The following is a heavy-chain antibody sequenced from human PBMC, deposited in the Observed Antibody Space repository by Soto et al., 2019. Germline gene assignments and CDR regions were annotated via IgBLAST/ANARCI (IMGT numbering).Heavy chain of an antibody. CDR2: INWKSDI. CDR3: AISQERRGRTTFIY. V-gene: IGHV3-9*01. D-gene: IGHD3-16*01. CDR1: GFTFDDNA. J-gene: IGHJ4*02. Sequence: PGGSLRLSCAVSGFTFDDNAMHWVRPAPEKGLEWVSGINWKSDIGYADSVKGRFTISRDNAENSLYLQMNSLRAEDTALYYCAISQERRGRTTFIYWGQGTQVTSPQ.